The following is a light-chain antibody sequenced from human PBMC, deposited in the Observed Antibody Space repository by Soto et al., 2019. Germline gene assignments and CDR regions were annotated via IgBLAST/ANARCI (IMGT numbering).Light chain of an antibody. J-gene: IGKJ5*01. CDR1: QSVSDG. V-gene: IGKV3-15*01. Sequence: IVMTQSPATLAVSPGETATLSCRSSQSVSDGLAWYQQKPGQAPRLLIYGASTRATGVPARFSGSGSGTEFTLTIHSLQSEDFAVYYCQQYKIRPPVTFGQGTRLEIE. CDR3: QQYKIRPPVT. CDR2: GAS.